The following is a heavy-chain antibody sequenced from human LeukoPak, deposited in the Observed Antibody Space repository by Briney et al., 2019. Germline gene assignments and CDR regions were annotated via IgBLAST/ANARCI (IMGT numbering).Heavy chain of an antibody. V-gene: IGHV1-2*02. CDR3: ASRSPYTGYDLYDY. CDR2: INPNSGGT. J-gene: IGHJ4*02. CDR1: GYTFTGYY. D-gene: IGHD5-12*01. Sequence: ASVKVSCKASGYTFTGYYMHWVRQAPGQGPEWMGWINPNSGGTNYAQKFQGRVTMTRDTSISTAYMELSRLRSDDTAVYYCASRSPYTGYDLYDYWGQGTLVTVSS.